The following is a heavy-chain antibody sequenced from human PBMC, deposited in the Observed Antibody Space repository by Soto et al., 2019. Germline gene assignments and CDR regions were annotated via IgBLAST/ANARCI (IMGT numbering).Heavy chain of an antibody. CDR3: AAIYYGSGSYYIVSYERYYFDY. Sequence: PLGLLRLPCAAAGGTVRSYSMNCVLQDPGKGLERVSYISSSSSTIYYADSVKGRFTISRDNAKNSLYLQMNSLRAEDTAVYYCAAIYYGSGSYYIVSYERYYFDYWGQGTLVTSPQ. CDR1: GGTVRSYS. D-gene: IGHD3-10*01. V-gene: IGHV3-48*01. CDR2: ISSSSSTI. J-gene: IGHJ4*02.